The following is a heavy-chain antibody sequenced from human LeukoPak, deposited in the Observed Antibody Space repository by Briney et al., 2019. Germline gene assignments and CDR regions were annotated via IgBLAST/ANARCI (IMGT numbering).Heavy chain of an antibody. J-gene: IGHJ6*02. D-gene: IGHD3-16*01. V-gene: IGHV4-59*01. CDR2: IYYSGST. Sequence: SETLSLTCTVSGGSISSYYWSWIRQPPGKGLEWIGYIYYSGSTNYNPSLKSRVTISVDTSKNQFSLKLSSVTAADTAVYYCATSRGLHHGMDVWGQGTTVTVSS. CDR3: ATSRGLHHGMDV. CDR1: GGSISSYY.